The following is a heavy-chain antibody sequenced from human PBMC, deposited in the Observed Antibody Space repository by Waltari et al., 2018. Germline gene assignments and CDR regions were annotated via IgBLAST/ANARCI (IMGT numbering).Heavy chain of an antibody. J-gene: IGHJ3*02. V-gene: IGHV5-51*03. CDR1: GYSFTSYW. Sequence: EVQLVQSGAEVKKPGESLKISCKGSGYSFTSYWIGWVRQMPGKGREWMGIIYPGDSDTRYSPSFQGQVTISADKSISTAYLQWSSLKASDTAMYYCAGRYYYDSSGYYRGIAFDIWGQGTMVTVSS. CDR3: AGRYYYDSSGYYRGIAFDI. CDR2: IYPGDSDT. D-gene: IGHD3-22*01.